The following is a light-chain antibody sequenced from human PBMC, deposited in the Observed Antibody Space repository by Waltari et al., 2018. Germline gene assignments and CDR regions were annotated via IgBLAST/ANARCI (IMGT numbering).Light chain of an antibody. CDR2: WAS. CDR3: QQYYSTPIT. V-gene: IGKV4-1*01. J-gene: IGKJ5*01. CDR1: HNPLYNSHDKNY. Sequence: DILMTQSPDSLAVSLGALATINCKSRHNPLYNSHDKNYLAWLQQKPGQPPKLPIYWASTRESGVPDRFSASGSGTDFTLTISSLQPEDVAIYYCQQYYSTPITFGQGTRLDIK.